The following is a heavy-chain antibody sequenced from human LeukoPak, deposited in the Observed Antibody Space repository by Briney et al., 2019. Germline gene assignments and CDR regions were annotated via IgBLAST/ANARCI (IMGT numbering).Heavy chain of an antibody. Sequence: ASVNVSFKASYYAFNRYGITWVRQAPGQGLEWMGWISAYNGDTNYAQKFKGRLTLTTDTSTSTAYMELRNLRSDDTAVYYCARDPSNSSGRDIYFDYWGQGTLVTVSS. CDR2: ISAYNGDT. V-gene: IGHV1-18*01. CDR3: ARDPSNSSGRDIYFDY. D-gene: IGHD6-19*01. J-gene: IGHJ4*02. CDR1: YYAFNRYG.